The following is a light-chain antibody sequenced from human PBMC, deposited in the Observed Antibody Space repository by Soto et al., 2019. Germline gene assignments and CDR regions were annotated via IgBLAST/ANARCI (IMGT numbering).Light chain of an antibody. Sequence: DIQLTQSPSFLSASVGDRVTITCRASQDINSYLAWYQQKPGKAPKLLIYAASTLQGGVPSSFSGSGSGTEFSLTISCLQPEDFATYYCQQLHSYPLTFGGGTKVEIK. V-gene: IGKV1-9*01. CDR1: QDINSY. CDR3: QQLHSYPLT. J-gene: IGKJ4*01. CDR2: AAS.